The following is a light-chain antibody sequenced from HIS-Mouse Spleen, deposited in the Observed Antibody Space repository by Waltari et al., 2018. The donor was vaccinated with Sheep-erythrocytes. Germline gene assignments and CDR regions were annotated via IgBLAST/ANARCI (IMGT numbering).Light chain of an antibody. CDR3: MQALQTPPWT. CDR2: LGS. Sequence: DIVMTQSPLSLPVTPGEPASIPCRSSQSRLHSNGYNYLDLYLQKPGQSPQLLIYLGSNRASGVPDRFSGSGSGTDFTLKISRVEAEDVGVYYCMQALQTPPWTFGQGTKVEIK. V-gene: IGKV2-28*01. J-gene: IGKJ1*01. CDR1: QSRLHSNGYNY.